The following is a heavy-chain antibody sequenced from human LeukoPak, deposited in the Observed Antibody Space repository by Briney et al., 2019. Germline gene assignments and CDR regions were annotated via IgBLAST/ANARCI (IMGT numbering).Heavy chain of an antibody. D-gene: IGHD3-22*01. CDR2: ISAYNGNT. CDR1: GYTFTSYG. J-gene: IGHJ4*02. Sequence: GASVKVSCKASGYTFTSYGISWVRQAPGQGLEWMGWISAYNGNTNYAQKLQGRVTMTTDTSTSTAYMELRSLRSDDTAVYYCARGVLTYYYDSSGYCAGDYWGQGTLVTVSS. CDR3: ARGVLTYYYDSSGYCAGDY. V-gene: IGHV1-18*04.